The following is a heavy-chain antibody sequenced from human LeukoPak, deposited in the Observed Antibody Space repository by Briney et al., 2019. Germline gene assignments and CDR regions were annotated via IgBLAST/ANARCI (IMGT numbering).Heavy chain of an antibody. CDR1: GYTFTSYG. CDR2: SSAYNGNT. J-gene: IGHJ4*02. Sequence: GASVKVSCKASGYTFTSYGISWVRQAPGQGLEWMGWSSAYNGNTNYAQKLQGRVTMTTDTSTSTAYMELRSLRSDDAAVYYCARDLYPRSNFPVSAFDYWGQGTLVPVSS. D-gene: IGHD1-14*01. CDR3: ARDLYPRSNFPVSAFDY. V-gene: IGHV1-18*01.